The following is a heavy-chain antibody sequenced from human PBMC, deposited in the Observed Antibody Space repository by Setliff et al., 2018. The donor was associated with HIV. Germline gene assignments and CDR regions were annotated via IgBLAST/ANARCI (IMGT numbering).Heavy chain of an antibody. J-gene: IGHJ4*02. V-gene: IGHV4-28*06. Sequence: SETLSLTCAVSGYAISSGYYWGWTRQPAGKGLEWIGHIYPSGTTNYNPSLKSRVTMSVDPSKNQFSLNLSSVTALDTATYYCARMGNSYDSSGSYDYFDYWGQGTLVTVSS. CDR3: ARMGNSYDSSGSYDYFDY. CDR1: GYAISSGYY. D-gene: IGHD3-22*01. CDR2: IYPSGTT.